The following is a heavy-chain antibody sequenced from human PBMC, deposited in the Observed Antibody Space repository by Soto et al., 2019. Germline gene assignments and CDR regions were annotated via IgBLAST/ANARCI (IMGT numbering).Heavy chain of an antibody. CDR1: GFSLSTSGVG. Sequence: QITLKESGPTLVKPTQTLTLTCTFSGFSLSTSGVGVGWIRQPPGKALEWLALIYWDDDKRYSPFLKSRLTITKDTSKNQVVLTMTNMDPVDTATYYCAHRYCSGGSCSPLDAFDIWGQGTMVTVSS. J-gene: IGHJ3*02. D-gene: IGHD2-15*01. V-gene: IGHV2-5*02. CDR3: AHRYCSGGSCSPLDAFDI. CDR2: IYWDDDK.